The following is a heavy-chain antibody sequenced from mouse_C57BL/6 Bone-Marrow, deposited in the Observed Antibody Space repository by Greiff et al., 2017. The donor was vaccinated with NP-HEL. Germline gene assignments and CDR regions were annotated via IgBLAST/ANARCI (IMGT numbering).Heavy chain of an antibody. CDR2: IDPNSGGP. J-gene: IGHJ1*03. V-gene: IGHV1-72*01. Sequence: VQLQQPGADLVKPGASVKLSCKASGYTFPSYWMHWVKQRPGRGLEWIGRIDPNSGGPKFNEKFKTKATLTVDKPSSTAYMQLSSLTSEDSAVYYCARYYYGSRGWYFDVWGTGTTVTVSS. D-gene: IGHD1-1*01. CDR3: ARYYYGSRGWYFDV. CDR1: GYTFPSYW.